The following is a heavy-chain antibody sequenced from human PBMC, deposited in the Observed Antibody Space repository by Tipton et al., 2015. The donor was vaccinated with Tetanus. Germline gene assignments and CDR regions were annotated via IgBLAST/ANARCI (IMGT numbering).Heavy chain of an antibody. J-gene: IGHJ4*02. Sequence: SLRLSCAASGFSFSSYAMTWVRQAPGRGLEWVSAISGSGKGKFYADSVKGRFTISRDNSKNTVFLQMNSPRADDTAVYFCAKDDVSSWYTGSFYSGGQGTQVTVSS. CDR3: AKDDVSSWYTGSFYS. CDR2: ISGSGKGK. D-gene: IGHD6-13*01. V-gene: IGHV3-23*01. CDR1: GFSFSSYA.